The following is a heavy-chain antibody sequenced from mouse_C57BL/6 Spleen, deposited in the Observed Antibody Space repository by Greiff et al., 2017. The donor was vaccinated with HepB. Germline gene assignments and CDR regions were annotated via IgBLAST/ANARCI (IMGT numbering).Heavy chain of an antibody. D-gene: IGHD1-1*01. CDR3: ARAPDYGSSYYWYFDV. Sequence: QVQLQQSGAELVKPGASVKISCKASGYAFSSYWMNWVKQRPGKGLEWIGQIYPGDGDTNYNGKFKGKATLTADKSSSTAYMQLSSLTSEDSAVYFCARAPDYGSSYYWYFDVWGTGTTVTVSS. V-gene: IGHV1-80*01. J-gene: IGHJ1*03. CDR1: GYAFSSYW. CDR2: IYPGDGDT.